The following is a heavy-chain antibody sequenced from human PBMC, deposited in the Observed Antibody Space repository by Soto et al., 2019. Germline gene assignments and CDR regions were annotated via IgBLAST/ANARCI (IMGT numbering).Heavy chain of an antibody. V-gene: IGHV3-30*19. Sequence: GGSLRLSCAASGFTFSSYGMHWVRQAPGKGLERVAVIWYDGSNKYYADYVKGRFTISRDNSKNTLYLQMNSLRAEDTAVYYCASARHYYDSSGYSGGAFDIWGQGTMVTVSS. CDR1: GFTFSSYG. CDR2: IWYDGSNK. J-gene: IGHJ3*02. CDR3: ASARHYYDSSGYSGGAFDI. D-gene: IGHD3-22*01.